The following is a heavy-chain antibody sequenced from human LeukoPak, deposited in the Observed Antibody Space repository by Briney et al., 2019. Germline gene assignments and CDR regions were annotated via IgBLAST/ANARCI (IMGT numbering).Heavy chain of an antibody. CDR2: ISSSSSYI. CDR1: GFTFSNAY. V-gene: IGHV3-21*01. D-gene: IGHD2-2*01. J-gene: IGHJ6*02. Sequence: PGGSLRLSCAASGFTFSNAYMNWVRQAPGKGLEWVSSISSSSSYIYYADSVKGRFTISRDNAKNSLYLQMNSLRAEDTAVYYCARDQGVVVPAASAYYYYGMDVWGQGTTVTVSS. CDR3: ARDQGVVVPAASAYYYYGMDV.